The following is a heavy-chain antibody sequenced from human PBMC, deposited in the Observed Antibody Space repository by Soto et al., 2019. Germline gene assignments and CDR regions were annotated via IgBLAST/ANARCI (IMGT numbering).Heavy chain of an antibody. CDR2: ISSSSSSI. Sequence: VPLVESGGDLVQPGGSLRLSCVVSGLTFSTYSMNWVRQAPGKGLEWVSYISSSSSSIYYADSVKGRFTISRDNGKNSLYLQMNSLRAEDTAVYYCASRGDYGDVSFDYWGQGTLVTVSS. CDR1: GLTFSTYS. D-gene: IGHD4-17*01. CDR3: ASRGDYGDVSFDY. J-gene: IGHJ4*02. V-gene: IGHV3-48*01.